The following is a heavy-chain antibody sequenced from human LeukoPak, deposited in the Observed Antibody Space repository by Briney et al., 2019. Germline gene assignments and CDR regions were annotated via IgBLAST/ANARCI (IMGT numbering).Heavy chain of an antibody. D-gene: IGHD6-19*01. V-gene: IGHV3-23*01. CDR1: GFTFSSDA. J-gene: IGHJ4*02. CDR2: ISDNGDRT. Sequence: GGSLRLSCAASGFTFSSDAMNWVRQAPGKGLEWVSVISDNGDRTYYADSVKGRFTISRDNYKNTLFLQMSSLRAEDTAVYYCVKERLTVAGHFDFWGQGTLVTVSS. CDR3: VKERLTVAGHFDF.